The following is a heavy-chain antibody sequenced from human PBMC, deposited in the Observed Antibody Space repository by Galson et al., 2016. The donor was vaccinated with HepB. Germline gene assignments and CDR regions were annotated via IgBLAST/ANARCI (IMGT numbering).Heavy chain of an antibody. CDR3: AREAGTVGGAGDF. CDR1: GYTFTTYA. D-gene: IGHD2-21*01. Sequence: SVKVSCKASGYTFTTYAVIWVRQAPGQGLERMGWINTNTGNPTYAQDFTGRFVFSLDTSVSTAYLQISALKAEDTCVYFCAREAGTVGGAGDFWGQGNLVTVSS. V-gene: IGHV7-4-1*02. CDR2: INTNTGNP. J-gene: IGHJ4*01.